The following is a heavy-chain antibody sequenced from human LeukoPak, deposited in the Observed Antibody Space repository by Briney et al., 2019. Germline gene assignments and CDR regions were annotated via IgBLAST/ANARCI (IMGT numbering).Heavy chain of an antibody. CDR3: AKDACYYDSSGCDAFDI. Sequence: PGGSLRLSCAASGFSFSDYTMNWVRLAPGKGLEWVSSISGSSNYIYYADSVKGRFTISRDNAKNSLYLQMNSLRAEDTALYYCAKDACYYDSSGCDAFDIWGQGTMVTVSS. CDR2: ISGSSNYI. J-gene: IGHJ3*02. D-gene: IGHD3-22*01. CDR1: GFSFSDYT. V-gene: IGHV3-21*04.